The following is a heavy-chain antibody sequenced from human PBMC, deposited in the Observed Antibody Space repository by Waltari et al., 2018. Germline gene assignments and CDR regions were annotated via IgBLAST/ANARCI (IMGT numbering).Heavy chain of an antibody. CDR2: INAGNGNT. J-gene: IGHJ4*02. CDR1: GYTFTSYA. V-gene: IGHV1-3*03. CDR3: ARDPQNYYDSSGYLDY. D-gene: IGHD3-22*01. Sequence: QVQLVQSGAEVKKPGASVKVSCKASGYTFTSYAMHWVRQAPGQRLEWMGWINAGNGNTKYSQEFQGRVTNTRDTSASTAYMELSSLRSEDMAVYYCARDPQNYYDSSGYLDYWGQGTLVTVSS.